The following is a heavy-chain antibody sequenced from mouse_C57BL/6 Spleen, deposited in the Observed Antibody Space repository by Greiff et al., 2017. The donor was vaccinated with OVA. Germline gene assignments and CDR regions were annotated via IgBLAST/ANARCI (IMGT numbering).Heavy chain of an antibody. CDR1: GYTFTSYW. Sequence: QVQLQQPGAELVKPGASVKMSCKASGYTFTSYWITWVKQRPGQGLEWIGEIFPGSGSTNYNEKFKSKGTLTVDTSSSTAYMQLSSLTSEDTAVYYCTRSSSYYFDYWGQGTTLTVSS. V-gene: IGHV1-55*01. CDR2: IFPGSGST. D-gene: IGHD1-1*01. J-gene: IGHJ2*01. CDR3: TRSSSYYFDY.